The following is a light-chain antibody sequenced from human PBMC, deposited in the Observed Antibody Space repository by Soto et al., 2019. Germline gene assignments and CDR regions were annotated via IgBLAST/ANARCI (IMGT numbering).Light chain of an antibody. CDR1: QSISSW. CDR3: QQYNTYSET. Sequence: DIQMTQSPSTLSASVGDRVTITCRASQSISSWLAWYQHKPGKAPKLLVYDASSLESGVPSRFSGSGSGTEFTLTISRLQPDDFATYYCQQYNTYSETFGQGTKVEMK. J-gene: IGKJ1*01. V-gene: IGKV1-5*01. CDR2: DAS.